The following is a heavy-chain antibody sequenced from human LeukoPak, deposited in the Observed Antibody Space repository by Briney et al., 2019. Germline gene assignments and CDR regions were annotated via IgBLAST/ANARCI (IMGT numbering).Heavy chain of an antibody. J-gene: IGHJ6*03. CDR1: GFTFSSYS. CDR2: ISSSSSTI. Sequence: PGGSLRLSCAASGFTFSSYSMNWVRQAPGKGLEWVSYISSSSSTIYYADSVKGRFTISRDNAKNSPYLQMNSLRAEDTAVYYCARVSIAVAGTVLDYYYYYMDVWGRGTTVTVSS. D-gene: IGHD6-19*01. CDR3: ARVSIAVAGTVLDYYYYYMDV. V-gene: IGHV3-48*01.